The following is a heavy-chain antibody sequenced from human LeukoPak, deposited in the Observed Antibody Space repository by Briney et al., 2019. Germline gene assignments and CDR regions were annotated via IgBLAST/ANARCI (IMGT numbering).Heavy chain of an antibody. CDR2: IYPGDSDT. J-gene: IGHJ4*02. CDR3: ARTRQSSSVDY. CDR1: GYSFTSYW. D-gene: IGHD6-6*01. Sequence: GESLKISCKGSGYSFTSYWIGWVRQMPGKGLEWMGIIYPGDSDTRYRPSFQGPVTISADKSISTAYLQWSSLKASDTAMYYCARTRQSSSVDYWGQGTLVTVSS. V-gene: IGHV5-51*01.